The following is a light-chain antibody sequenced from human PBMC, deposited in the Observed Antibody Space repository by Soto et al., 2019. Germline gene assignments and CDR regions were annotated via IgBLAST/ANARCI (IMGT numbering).Light chain of an antibody. CDR2: DVS. CDR3: CSDAGNLR. J-gene: IGLJ2*01. Sequence: QSALTQPRSVSGSPGQSVTISCTGTSSDVGGYNYVSWYQQHSGKAPKLMIYDVSKRPSGVPDRFSGSKSGNTASLTISGLEAEDESDYCCCSDAGNLRFGAGTKLTVL. CDR1: SSDVGGYNY. V-gene: IGLV2-11*01.